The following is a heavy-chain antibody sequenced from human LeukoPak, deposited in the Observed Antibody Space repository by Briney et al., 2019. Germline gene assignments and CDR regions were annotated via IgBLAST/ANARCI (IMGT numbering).Heavy chain of an antibody. D-gene: IGHD2-2*01. J-gene: IGHJ4*02. Sequence: ASVKVSCKASGYTFTSYATNWVRQAPGQGLEWMGWINTNTGNPTYAQGFTGRFVFSLDTSVSTAYLQISSLKAEGTAVYYCARGQLLWLVDYWGQGTLVTVSS. CDR3: ARGQLLWLVDY. CDR1: GYTFTSYA. V-gene: IGHV7-4-1*02. CDR2: INTNTGNP.